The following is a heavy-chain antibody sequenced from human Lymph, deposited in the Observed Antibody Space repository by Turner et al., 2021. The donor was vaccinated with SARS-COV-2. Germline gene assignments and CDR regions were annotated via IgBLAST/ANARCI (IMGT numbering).Heavy chain of an antibody. D-gene: IGHD3-10*01. CDR1: GGTFRSYA. Sequence: QVQLVQSGAEVKKPGSSVTVSCKASGGTFRSYAISWVRQAPGQGLGWMGGIIPSLRKATYAQKFQGRVKITADKSTSTAYMELSSLRSEDTAVFYCARVVGGFGELGYYYYYGMDVWGQGTTVTVSS. CDR3: ARVVGGFGELGYYYYYGMDV. CDR2: IIPSLRKA. J-gene: IGHJ6*02. V-gene: IGHV1-69*10.